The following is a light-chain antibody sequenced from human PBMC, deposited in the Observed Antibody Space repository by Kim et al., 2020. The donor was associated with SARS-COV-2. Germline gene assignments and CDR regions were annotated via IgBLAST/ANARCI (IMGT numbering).Light chain of an antibody. Sequence: SYELTQPPSVSVSPGQTASISCSGDKLGNRFACWYQQKPGQSPVLVIYQDNKRPSGIPERFSGSNSGNTANLTISGTQAMDEADYYCQAWDSSTAVFGGGTQLTVL. CDR1: KLGNRF. V-gene: IGLV3-1*01. CDR2: QDN. J-gene: IGLJ2*01. CDR3: QAWDSSTAV.